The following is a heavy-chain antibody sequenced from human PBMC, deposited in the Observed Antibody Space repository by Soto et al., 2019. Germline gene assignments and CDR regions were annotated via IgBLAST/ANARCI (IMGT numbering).Heavy chain of an antibody. Sequence: QVQLVQSGAEVKKPGSSVKVCCKASGGTFSSYAITWVRQAPGQGLEWLGGIIPIYGSANYAQKVQGRVTITADASPSTGCMWLSSLRSEDTAGYDCARGNPLNWSDPCAQGTLVTVSS. CDR2: IIPIYGSA. CDR1: GGTFSSYA. J-gene: IGHJ5*02. CDR3: ARGNPLNWSDP. V-gene: IGHV1-69*12.